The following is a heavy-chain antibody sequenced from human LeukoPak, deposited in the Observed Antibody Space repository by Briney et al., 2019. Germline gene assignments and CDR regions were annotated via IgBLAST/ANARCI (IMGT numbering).Heavy chain of an antibody. CDR3: ARNSALDY. CDR1: GFTFSSYD. J-gene: IGHJ4*02. CDR2: MWSDGSNK. V-gene: IGHV3-33*01. D-gene: IGHD2/OR15-2a*01. Sequence: PGGSLRLSCAASGFTFSSYDMHGVGQAPGKGLEWVGVMWSDGSNKYHAGSVKGRFTISRDNSKNTLYLQMNSLRAEDTAVYYCARNSALDYWGQGTLVTVSS.